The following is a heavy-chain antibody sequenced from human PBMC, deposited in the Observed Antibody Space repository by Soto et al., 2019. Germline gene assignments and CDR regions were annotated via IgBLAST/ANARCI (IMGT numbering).Heavy chain of an antibody. CDR3: ARDLPGYCTTTDCYSYFDY. CDR1: GFNFTSYS. D-gene: IGHD2-2*02. Sequence: GGSLRLSCAVSGFNFTSYSMSWVRQAPGEGLEWVANIQQDGSEKYDVDSVKGRFTISRDNAKNSLYLQMNSLRAEDTAVYYCARDLPGYCTTTDCYSYFDYWGQRTLVTVSS. J-gene: IGHJ4*02. CDR2: IQQDGSEK. V-gene: IGHV3-7*03.